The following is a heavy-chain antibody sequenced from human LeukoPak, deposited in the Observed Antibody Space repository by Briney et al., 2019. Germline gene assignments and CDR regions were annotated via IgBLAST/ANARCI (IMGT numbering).Heavy chain of an antibody. CDR1: GFTVSSNY. CDR3: ARGSLSCNWNDGCSGYFDS. D-gene: IGHD1-20*01. J-gene: IGHJ4*02. Sequence: GGSLRLSCAASGFTVSSNYMSWVRQAPGKGLEWVSGINWDGGSTGYTDSVKGRFTISRDNAKNSLYLQMNSLSGEDTALYYCARGSLSCNWNDGCSGYFDSWGQGTLVTVSS. V-gene: IGHV3-20*04. CDR2: INWDGGST.